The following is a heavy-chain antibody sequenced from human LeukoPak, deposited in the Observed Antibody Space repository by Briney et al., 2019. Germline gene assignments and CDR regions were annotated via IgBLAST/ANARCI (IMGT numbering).Heavy chain of an antibody. J-gene: IGHJ4*02. CDR2: TYYRSKWYN. CDR3: ARDMGVFSKWSKYDS. CDR1: GDSVSTNSAA. Sequence: SQTLSLTCAISGDSVSTNSAAWNWIRLSPSRGLEWLGRTYYRSKWYNDYAVSVKSRIAINPDTSKNQFSLQLNSVTPEDTAVYYCARDMGVFSKWSKYDSWGQGTLVTVSS. V-gene: IGHV6-1*01. D-gene: IGHD2-15*01.